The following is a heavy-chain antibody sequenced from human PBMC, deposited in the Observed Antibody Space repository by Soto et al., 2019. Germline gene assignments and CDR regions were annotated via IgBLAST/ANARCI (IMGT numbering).Heavy chain of an antibody. Sequence: VPLPESGPGLVKPSEALSLTCPGPGGFIRSYYWSWIRQPPGEGLGWIGYIYYSGSTNYHPSLKSRVTISVDTSKNQFSLKLSSVTAADTAVYYCARDPNLGTWGQGTLVTVSS. J-gene: IGHJ5*02. V-gene: IGHV4-59*01. CDR3: ARDPNLGT. CDR2: IYYSGST. CDR1: GGFIRSYY. D-gene: IGHD1-1*01.